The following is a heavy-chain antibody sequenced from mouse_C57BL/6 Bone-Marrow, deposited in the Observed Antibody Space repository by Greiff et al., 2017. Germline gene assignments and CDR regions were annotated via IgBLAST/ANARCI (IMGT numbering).Heavy chain of an antibody. CDR1: GYTFTSYW. J-gene: IGHJ2*01. CDR3: SRGCSYYGGGGDY. V-gene: IGHV1-59*01. CDR2: IYPSDSYT. Sequence: QVQLQQSGAELVRPGTSVKLSCKASGYTFTSYWMHWVKQRPGQGLEWIGVIYPSDSYTYYNQKFKGKATLTVDTSSNTAYMQLSSLTSEDSAVYDCSRGCSYYGGGGDYWGQGTTLTVSS. D-gene: IGHD1-1*01.